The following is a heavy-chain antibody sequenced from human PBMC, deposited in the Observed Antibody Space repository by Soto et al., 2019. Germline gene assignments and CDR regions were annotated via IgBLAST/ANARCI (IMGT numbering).Heavy chain of an antibody. D-gene: IGHD6-19*01. CDR1: GFTFSSYG. Sequence: GSLRLSCAASGFTFSSYGMHWVRQAPGKGLEWVAVISYDGSNKYYADSVKGRFTISRDNSKNTLYLQMNSLRTEDTAVYYCAKDVVRGQWLDDAFDIWGQGTMVTVSS. CDR3: AKDVVRGQWLDDAFDI. CDR2: ISYDGSNK. J-gene: IGHJ3*02. V-gene: IGHV3-30*18.